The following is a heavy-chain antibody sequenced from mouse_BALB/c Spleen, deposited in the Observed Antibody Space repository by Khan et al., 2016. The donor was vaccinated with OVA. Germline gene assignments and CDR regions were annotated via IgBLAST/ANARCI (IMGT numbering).Heavy chain of an antibody. V-gene: IGHV3-2*02. CDR3: ARSGYEAWFAY. D-gene: IGHD2-14*01. CDR1: GYSITSDYA. CDR2: ISYSGST. J-gene: IGHJ3*01. Sequence: EVQLQESGPGLVKPSQSLSLTCTVTGYSITSDYAWNWIRQFPGNKLEWMGYISYSGSTSYNPSLKSRISITRDTSKNQFFLQLNSVTTEDTATXFCARSGYEAWFAYWGQGTLVTVSA.